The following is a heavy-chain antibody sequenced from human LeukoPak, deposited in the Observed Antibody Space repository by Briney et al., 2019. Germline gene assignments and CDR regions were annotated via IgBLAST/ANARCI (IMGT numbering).Heavy chain of an antibody. V-gene: IGHV3-21*01. CDR3: ASLAVAGTGTFDY. D-gene: IGHD6-19*01. CDR2: ISSSSSYI. J-gene: IGHJ4*02. Sequence: GGSLRLSCAASGFTFSSYSMNWVRQAPGKGLEWVSSISSSSSYIYYADSVKGRFIISRDNAKNSLYLQMNSLRAEGTAVYYCASLAVAGTGTFDYWGQGTLVTVSS. CDR1: GFTFSSYS.